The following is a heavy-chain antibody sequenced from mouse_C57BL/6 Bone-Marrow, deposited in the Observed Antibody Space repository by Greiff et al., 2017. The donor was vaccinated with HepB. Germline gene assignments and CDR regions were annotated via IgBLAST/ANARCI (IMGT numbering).Heavy chain of an antibody. D-gene: IGHD2-12*01. CDR1: GFTFSDYY. CDR3: ARLRRAMDY. CDR2: INYDGSST. J-gene: IGHJ4*01. V-gene: IGHV5-16*01. Sequence: EVQLVESEGGLVQPGSSLKLSCTASGFTFSDYYMAWVRQVPEKGLEWVANINYDGSSTYYLDSLKSRFIISRDNAKNILYLQMSSLKSEDTATYYCARLRRAMDYWGQGTSVTVSS.